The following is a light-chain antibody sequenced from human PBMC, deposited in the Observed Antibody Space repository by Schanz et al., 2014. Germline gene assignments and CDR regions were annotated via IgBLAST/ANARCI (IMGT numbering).Light chain of an antibody. CDR2: DVN. CDR1: SSDVGGYNY. CDR3: SSYAGSNNLV. Sequence: QSALTQPPSASGSPGQSVTISCTGTSSDVGGYNYVSWYQQHPGKAPKLMIFDVNQRPSGVPDRFSGSKSGNTASLTVSGLQAEDENDYYCSSYAGSNNLVFGGGIKLTVL. V-gene: IGLV2-8*01. J-gene: IGLJ3*02.